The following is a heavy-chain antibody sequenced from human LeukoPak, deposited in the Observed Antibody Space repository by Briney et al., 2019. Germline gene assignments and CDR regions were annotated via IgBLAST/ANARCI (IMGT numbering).Heavy chain of an antibody. J-gene: IGHJ4*02. CDR2: IDHSGST. V-gene: IGHV4-34*01. CDR1: GGSFSDYY. Sequence: SETLSLTCALYGGSFSDYYWSWVRQPPGKGLEWFGEIDHSGSTSYNPSLKSRVTISVDRSKNQFSLKLSSVTAEDTAVYYCAKYLAVGAFDYWGQGTLVTVSS. D-gene: IGHD6-19*01. CDR3: AKYLAVGAFDY.